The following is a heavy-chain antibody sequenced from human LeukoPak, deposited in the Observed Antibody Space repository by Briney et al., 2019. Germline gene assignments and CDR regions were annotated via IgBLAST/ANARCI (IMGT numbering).Heavy chain of an antibody. CDR1: GFTVSTNY. CDR2: IFSAGST. CDR3: AKDWNPAAVYYFDY. J-gene: IGHJ4*02. V-gene: IGHV3-53*01. Sequence: GGSLRLSCAASGFTVSTNYMSWVRQPPGKGLEWVSVIFSAGSTYYADSVKGRFTISRDNSKNTLYLQMNSLRAEDTAVYYCAKDWNPAAVYYFDYWGQGTLVTVSS. D-gene: IGHD2-2*01.